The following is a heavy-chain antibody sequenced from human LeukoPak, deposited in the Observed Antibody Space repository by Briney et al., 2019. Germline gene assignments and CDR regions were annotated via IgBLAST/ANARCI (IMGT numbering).Heavy chain of an antibody. CDR1: GYTFTGYH. D-gene: IGHD6-19*01. CDR2: INPNSGGA. V-gene: IGHV1-2*02. Sequence: GASVKVSCKTSGYTFTGYHIHWVRQAPGQGLEWMGWINPNSGGANSAQKFLGRVSMTRDTSISTVYMDLTSLRSDGTAVYYCARDSGSSGWDPTSFLDYWGRGTLVTVSS. CDR3: ARDSGSSGWDPTSFLDY. J-gene: IGHJ4*02.